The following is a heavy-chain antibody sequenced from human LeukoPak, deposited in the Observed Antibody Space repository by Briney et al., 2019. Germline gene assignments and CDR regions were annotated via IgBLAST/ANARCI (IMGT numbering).Heavy chain of an antibody. Sequence: SETLSLTCTVSGVSISSSSYYWGWIRQPPGKGLEWIGSIYYSGSTYYNPSLKSRVTISVDTSKNQFSLKLSSVTAADTAVYYCARRAGYRQDYFDYWGQGTLVTVSS. CDR1: GVSISSSSYY. J-gene: IGHJ4*02. V-gene: IGHV4-39*01. CDR2: IYYSGST. CDR3: ARRAGYRQDYFDY. D-gene: IGHD5-24*01.